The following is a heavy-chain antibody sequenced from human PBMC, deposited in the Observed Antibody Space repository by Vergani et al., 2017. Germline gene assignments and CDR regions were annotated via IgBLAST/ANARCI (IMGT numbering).Heavy chain of an antibody. CDR2: ISASGNA. V-gene: IGHV4-61*02. Sequence: QVQLQASGPGRVKPSQTLSLTCTMSGGSISAGYYFWSWIRQPAGKGLEWLGHISASGNASHSPSLKTRVSMSVDTSKNQFSLPVKSVTAADTAIYFCARRSGGYYSDGKVHPLRTAFDVWGHGTVVTVSS. D-gene: IGHD2-15*01. CDR1: GGSISAGYYF. CDR3: ARRSGGYYSDGKVHPLRTAFDV. J-gene: IGHJ3*01.